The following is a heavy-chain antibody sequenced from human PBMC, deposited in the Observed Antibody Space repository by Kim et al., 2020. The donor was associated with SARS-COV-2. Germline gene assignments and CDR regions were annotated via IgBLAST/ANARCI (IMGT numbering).Heavy chain of an antibody. V-gene: IGHV3-15*01. CDR3: TTDSIVDTAMAYDFDY. D-gene: IGHD5-18*01. CDR1: GFTFSNAW. CDR2: IKSKTDGGTT. J-gene: IGHJ4*02. Sequence: GGSLRLSCAASGFTFSNAWMSWVRQAPGKGLEWVGRIKSKTDGGTTDYAAPVKGRFTISRDDSKNTLYLQMNSLKTEDTAVYYCTTDSIVDTAMAYDFDYWGQGTLVTVSS.